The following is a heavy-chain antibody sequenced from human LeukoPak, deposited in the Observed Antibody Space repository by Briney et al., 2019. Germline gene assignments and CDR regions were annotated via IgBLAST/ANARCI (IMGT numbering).Heavy chain of an antibody. CDR2: ISGSGGST. J-gene: IGHJ5*02. CDR1: GFTFSSYA. D-gene: IGHD2-15*01. Sequence: GGSLRLSCAASGFTFSSYAMSWVRQAPGKGLEWVSAISGSGGSTYYADSVKGRFTISRDNSENTLYLQMNSLRAEDTAVYYCAKAGLYCSGGSCYDWFDPWGQGTLVTVSS. CDR3: AKAGLYCSGGSCYDWFDP. V-gene: IGHV3-23*01.